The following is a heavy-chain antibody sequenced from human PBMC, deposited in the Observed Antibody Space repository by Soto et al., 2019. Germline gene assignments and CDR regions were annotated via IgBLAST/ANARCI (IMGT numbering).Heavy chain of an antibody. CDR1: GFTFSSYA. CDR2: ISGSGGSI. CDR3: SKTTAARIAVAPRGLFDY. V-gene: IGHV3-23*01. J-gene: IGHJ4*02. D-gene: IGHD6-19*01. Sequence: EVQLLESGGDLVQPGGSLRLSCAASGFTFSSYAMNWVRQAPGKGLEWVSAISGSGGSIYYADSVKGRFTISRDNSKKTRFLQMNSLRAEDTAVYYCSKTTAARIAVAPRGLFDYWGQGTLVTVSS.